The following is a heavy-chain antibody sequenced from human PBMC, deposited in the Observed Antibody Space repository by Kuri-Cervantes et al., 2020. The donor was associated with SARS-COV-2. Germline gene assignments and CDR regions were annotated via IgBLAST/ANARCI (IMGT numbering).Heavy chain of an antibody. CDR1: GYTFTSYY. D-gene: IGHD6-13*01. J-gene: IGHJ4*02. Sequence: ASVKVSCKASGYTFTSYYMHWVRQAPGQGLEWMGIISPSGGSTSYAQKFQGRVTMTRDTSTSTVYMELSSLRSEDTAVYYCARGVSHIAAAGLYYFDYWGQGTLVTVSS. CDR3: ARGVSHIAAAGLYYFDY. V-gene: IGHV1-46*01. CDR2: ISPSGGST.